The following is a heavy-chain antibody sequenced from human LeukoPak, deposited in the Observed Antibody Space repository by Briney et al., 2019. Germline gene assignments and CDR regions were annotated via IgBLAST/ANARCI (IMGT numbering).Heavy chain of an antibody. CDR2: ISYDGSNK. Sequence: GGSLRLSCAASGFTFSSYGMHWVRQAPGKGLEWVAVISYDGSNKYYADSVKGRFTISRDNSKNTLYLQMNSPRAEDTAVYYCAKLDYGDYVDYWGQGTLVTVSS. J-gene: IGHJ4*02. CDR1: GFTFSSYG. CDR3: AKLDYGDYVDY. D-gene: IGHD4-17*01. V-gene: IGHV3-30*18.